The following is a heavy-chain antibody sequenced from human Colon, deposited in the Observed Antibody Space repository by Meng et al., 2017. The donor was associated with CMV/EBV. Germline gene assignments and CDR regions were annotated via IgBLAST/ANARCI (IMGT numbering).Heavy chain of an antibody. CDR2: NIPKKGSS. D-gene: IGHD4-17*01. CDR3: ARVGVDYGDFHDAFDI. CDR1: GRFRSYA. V-gene: IGHV1-69*06. Sequence: GRFRSYAISWVREAPGQGREYMGGNIPKKGSSEYAQKLQDRMTIIADKSTNTAYMELNSLRYEDTAVYYCARVGVDYGDFHDAFDIWGQGTMVTVSS. J-gene: IGHJ3*02.